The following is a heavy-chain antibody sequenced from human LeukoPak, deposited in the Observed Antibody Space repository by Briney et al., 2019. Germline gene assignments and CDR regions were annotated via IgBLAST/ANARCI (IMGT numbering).Heavy chain of an antibody. V-gene: IGHV1-2*02. J-gene: IGHJ4*02. CDR2: INSYSGGT. CDR3: ARATGNVPRQD. Sequence: ASVKVSCEASGFTFSDYYTHWVRQAPGQGLEWMGWINSYSGGTNYAEKFQGRVAMTRDTSISTAYMELSSLRSDDTAVYYCARATGNVPRQDWGQGTLVTVSS. D-gene: IGHD2-2*01. CDR1: GFTFSDYY.